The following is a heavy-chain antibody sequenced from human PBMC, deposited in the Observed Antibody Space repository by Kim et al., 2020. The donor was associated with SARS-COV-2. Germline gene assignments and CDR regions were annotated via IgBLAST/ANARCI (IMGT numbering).Heavy chain of an antibody. D-gene: IGHD5-12*01. CDR3: ARGTYGGYDY. J-gene: IGHJ4*02. CDR2: ITSNGYST. CDR1: GFTFSRYS. V-gene: IGHV3-64*01. Sequence: GGSLRLSCAASGFTFSRYSMHWVRKAPGRGLEYVAGITSNGYSTYYGNSVKGRVTVSRDISKSTLHLQMGSLRPEDTALYYCARGTYGGYDYWGKGTLVTVSS.